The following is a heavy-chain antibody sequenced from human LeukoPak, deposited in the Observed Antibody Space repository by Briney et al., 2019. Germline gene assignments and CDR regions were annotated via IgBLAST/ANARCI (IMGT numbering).Heavy chain of an antibody. V-gene: IGHV3-48*04. D-gene: IGHD4-17*01. CDR1: GFTFSKFS. CDR3: ARVIGSYGDSAY. CDR2: ITSSSDST. J-gene: IGHJ4*02. Sequence: GGSLRLSCAASGFTFSKFSMSWVRQAPGRGREWISYITSSSDSTNYADSVKGRFTISRDNAKNSLYLQMDSLRAEDTAVYYCARVIGSYGDSAYWGQGTLVTVSS.